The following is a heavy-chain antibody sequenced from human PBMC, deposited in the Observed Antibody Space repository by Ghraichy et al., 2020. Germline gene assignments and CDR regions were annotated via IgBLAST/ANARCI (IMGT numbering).Heavy chain of an antibody. Sequence: GGSLRLSCAASGFTFDDYAMHWVRQAPGKGLEWVSGISWGSGYIGYADSVKGRFTISRDNAKNSLYLQMNTLRPGDTASYYCAKDFIAAAETDHFYGMDVWGQGTTVTVSS. CDR3: AKDFIAAAETDHFYGMDV. V-gene: IGHV3-9*01. D-gene: IGHD6-13*01. CDR2: ISWGSGYI. CDR1: GFTFDDYA. J-gene: IGHJ6*02.